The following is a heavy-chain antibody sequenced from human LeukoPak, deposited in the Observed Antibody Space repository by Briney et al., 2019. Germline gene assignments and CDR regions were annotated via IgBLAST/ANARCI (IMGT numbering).Heavy chain of an antibody. CDR1: GGSFSGYY. Sequence: SETLSLTCAVYGGSFSGYYWSWIRQPPGKGLEWIGEINHSGSTNYNPSLKSRVTISVDTSKNQFSLKLSFVTAADTAVYYCARAWGPNDYFDYWGQGTLVTVSS. CDR2: INHSGST. J-gene: IGHJ4*02. CDR3: ARAWGPNDYFDY. V-gene: IGHV4-34*01. D-gene: IGHD3-16*01.